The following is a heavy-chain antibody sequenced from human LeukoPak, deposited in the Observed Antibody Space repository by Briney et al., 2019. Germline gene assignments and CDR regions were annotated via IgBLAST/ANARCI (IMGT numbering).Heavy chain of an antibody. Sequence: MPSETLSLTCTVSGGSISSYYWSWIRQPPGKGLEWIGYIYYSGSTNYNPSLKSRVTISVDTSKNQFSLKLSSVTAADTAVYYCARGREMATIFVWGQGTLVTVSS. CDR2: IYYSGST. D-gene: IGHD5-24*01. V-gene: IGHV4-59*01. J-gene: IGHJ4*02. CDR3: ARGREMATIFV. CDR1: GGSISSYY.